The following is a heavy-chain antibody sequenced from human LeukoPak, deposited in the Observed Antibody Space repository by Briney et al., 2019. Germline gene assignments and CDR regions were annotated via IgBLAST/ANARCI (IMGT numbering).Heavy chain of an antibody. J-gene: IGHJ4*02. CDR2: INPNSSGT. CDR1: VYTFTGYY. D-gene: IGHD6-19*01. Sequence: ASVKVSCKPPVYTFTGYYMHWVRQAPGQGLEWMGWINPNSSGTNYAQKFQGRVTMTRDTSISTAYMELSRLRSDDTAVYYCASGSAVAGRDYFDYWGQGTLVTVSS. V-gene: IGHV1-2*02. CDR3: ASGSAVAGRDYFDY.